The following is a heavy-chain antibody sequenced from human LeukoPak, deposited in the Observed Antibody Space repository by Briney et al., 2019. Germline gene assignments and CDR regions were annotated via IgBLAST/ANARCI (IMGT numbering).Heavy chain of an antibody. V-gene: IGHV3-53*01. CDR1: GFNVSAHF. J-gene: IGHJ5*01. CDR2: IDSDGIT. CDR3: AREMGWLQCDS. Sequence: GGSLRLSCEVSGFNVSAHFMTWVRQAPGKGLEWVSAIDSDGITDYTDSVEGRFTVSRDISKNTLYLQMHSLRTEDTAVYYCAREMGWLQCDSWGQGTLVSVSS. D-gene: IGHD5-24*01.